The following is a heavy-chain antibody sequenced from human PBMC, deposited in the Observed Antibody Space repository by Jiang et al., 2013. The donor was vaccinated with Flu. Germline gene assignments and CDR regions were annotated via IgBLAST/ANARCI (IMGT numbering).Heavy chain of an antibody. Sequence: SSVKVSCKASGGTSAALLSPGCDRPLGQGLEWMGGIIPFLATSNYAQNFLGRVTFSADESTSTAYMELSSLTSEDTAVYYCASSDCSGGRCDPNYYYYDMDVWGQGTTVTVSS. V-gene: IGHV1-69*01. D-gene: IGHD2-15*01. CDR2: IIPFLATS. CDR1: GGTSAALL. CDR3: ASSDCSGGRCDPNYYYYDMDV. J-gene: IGHJ6*02.